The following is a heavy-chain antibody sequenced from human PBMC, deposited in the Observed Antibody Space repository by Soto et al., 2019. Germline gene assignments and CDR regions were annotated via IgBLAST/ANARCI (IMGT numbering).Heavy chain of an antibody. CDR3: AREYSSSSGVDY. CDR2: IYYSGST. Sequence: SETLSLTCTVSGGSISSYYWSWIRQPPGKGLEWIGYIYYSGSTNYNPSLKSRVTISVDTSKNQFSLKLSSVTAADTAVYYCAREYSSSSGVDYWGQGTLLTVSS. J-gene: IGHJ4*02. V-gene: IGHV4-59*01. CDR1: GGSISSYY. D-gene: IGHD6-6*01.